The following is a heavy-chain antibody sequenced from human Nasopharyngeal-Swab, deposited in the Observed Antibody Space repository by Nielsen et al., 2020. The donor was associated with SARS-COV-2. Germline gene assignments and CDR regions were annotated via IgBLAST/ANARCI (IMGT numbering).Heavy chain of an antibody. V-gene: IGHV3-73*01. D-gene: IGHD5-18*01. CDR2: IRRKANSNAT. CDR3: TRRSMVSRYYCYCGMDV. J-gene: IGHJ6*02. Sequence: GGPLRLTCATSGFTVSSLATHWVSQASGKGPTWVERIRRKANSNATAYDAPVKGRFTITRDDSKKTAYLQMNSLKTEDTAVYYCTRRSMVSRYYCYCGMDVWGQGTTVTVSS. CDR1: GFTVSSLA.